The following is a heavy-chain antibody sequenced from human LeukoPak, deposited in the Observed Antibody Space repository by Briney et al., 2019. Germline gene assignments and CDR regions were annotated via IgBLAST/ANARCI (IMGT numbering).Heavy chain of an antibody. CDR1: GFAFSSCG. D-gene: IGHD1-26*01. Sequence: PGMSLRLSCAASGFAFSSCGIHWVRQAPGKGLEWVALISEDGSIKFYVDSVKGRFTISGDNSKNTLYLQMNSLRAEDTAVYYCAKEVGARDAFDIWGQGTLVTVSP. V-gene: IGHV3-30*18. CDR3: AKEVGARDAFDI. CDR2: ISEDGSIK. J-gene: IGHJ3*02.